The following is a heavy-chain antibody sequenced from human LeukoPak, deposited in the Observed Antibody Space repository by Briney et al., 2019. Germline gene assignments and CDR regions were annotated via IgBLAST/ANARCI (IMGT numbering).Heavy chain of an antibody. Sequence: SETLSLTCTVSGGSISSSSYYWGWIRQPPGKGLEWIGSIYYSGSTYYNPSLKSRVTISVDTSKNQFSLKLSSVTAADTAVYYCARGGYCSSTSCYEVVWGKGTTVTVSS. V-gene: IGHV4-39*07. CDR1: GGSISSSSYY. D-gene: IGHD2-2*01. CDR3: ARGGYCSSTSCYEVV. CDR2: IYYSGST. J-gene: IGHJ6*04.